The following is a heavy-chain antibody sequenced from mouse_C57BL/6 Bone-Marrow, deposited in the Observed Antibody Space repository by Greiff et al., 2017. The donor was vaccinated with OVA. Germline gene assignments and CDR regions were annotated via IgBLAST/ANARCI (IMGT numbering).Heavy chain of an antibody. CDR3: ARSYTYWYFDV. CDR1: GYTFTSDW. J-gene: IGHJ1*03. D-gene: IGHD1-1*01. CDR2: IDPSDSYN. Sequence: QVQLQQPGAELVMPGASVKLSCKASGYTFTSDWMHWVKQRSGQGLEWIGEIDPSDSYNNYNQKFKGKSTLTVDKSSSTAYMQLSSLTSEDSAVYYCARSYTYWYFDVWGTGTTVTVSS. V-gene: IGHV1-69*01.